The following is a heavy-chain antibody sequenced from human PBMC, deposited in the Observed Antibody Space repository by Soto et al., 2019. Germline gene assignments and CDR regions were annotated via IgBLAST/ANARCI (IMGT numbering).Heavy chain of an antibody. V-gene: IGHV4-4*07. Sequence: AVSLTFTFSVCSIISYYWSWIRQPAGKGLEWIGRIYTSGSTNYNPSLKSRVTMSVDTSKNQLSLKLSSVTAADTAVYYCARGEDAKSAEDYWGQGTLVTVSS. J-gene: IGHJ4*02. CDR3: ARGEDAKSAEDY. CDR2: IYTSGST. CDR1: VCSIISYY.